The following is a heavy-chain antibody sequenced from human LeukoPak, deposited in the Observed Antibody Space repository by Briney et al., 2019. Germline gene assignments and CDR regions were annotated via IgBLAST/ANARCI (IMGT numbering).Heavy chain of an antibody. CDR1: GYTFTSYG. V-gene: IGHV1-18*01. CDR3: ARGYDILTGYYSSYFDY. Sequence: ASVKVSCKASGYTFTSYGISWVRQAPGQGLEWMGWISAYNGNINYAQKLQGRVTMTTDTSTSTAYMELRSLRSDDTAVYYCARGYDILTGYYSSYFDYWGQGTLVTVSS. D-gene: IGHD3-9*01. J-gene: IGHJ4*02. CDR2: ISAYNGNI.